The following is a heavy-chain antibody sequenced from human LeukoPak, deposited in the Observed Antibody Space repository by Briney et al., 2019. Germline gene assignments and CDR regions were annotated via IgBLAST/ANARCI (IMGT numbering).Heavy chain of an antibody. CDR1: GYTFTNYY. J-gene: IGHJ4*02. CDR3: ARDLVYYDSSGYSDY. D-gene: IGHD3-22*01. Sequence: EASVKVSCKASGYTFTNYYIHWVRQAPGHGLEWMGISNPSGDSTNYAQKFQGRVTITADKSTSTAYMELSSLRSEDTAVYYCARDLVYYDSSGYSDYWGQGTLVTVSS. V-gene: IGHV1-46*01. CDR2: SNPSGDST.